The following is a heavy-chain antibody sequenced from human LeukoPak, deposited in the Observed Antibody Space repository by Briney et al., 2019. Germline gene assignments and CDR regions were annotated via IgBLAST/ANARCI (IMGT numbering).Heavy chain of an antibody. CDR2: IKEDGSYK. CDR1: GFSFSNYW. V-gene: IGHV3-7*01. J-gene: IGHJ4*02. D-gene: IGHD2-21*01. CDR3: VRDESVVPTFRFDY. Sequence: GGSLRLSCAVSGFSFSNYWMSWVRQAPGTGREWVGNIKEDGSYKNHVGSVKGRFTISRDNAKNSLYLEMNSLRAEDTAVYYCVRDESVVPTFRFDYWGQGTLVTVSS.